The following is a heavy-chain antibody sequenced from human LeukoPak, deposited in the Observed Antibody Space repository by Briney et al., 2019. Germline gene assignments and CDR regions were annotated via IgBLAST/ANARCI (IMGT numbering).Heavy chain of an antibody. CDR1: GFTFDDYA. J-gene: IGHJ6*02. V-gene: IGHV3-9*01. CDR3: AKDLSYGSGEYYGMDV. D-gene: IGHD3-10*01. Sequence: PGGSPSLYCAASGFTFDDYAMHWVRQAPGNGLEWVSGLSWNSGSVGYADSVKGRLTISRDNAKNSLYLQMNSLRAEDTALYYCAKDLSYGSGEYYGMDVWGQGTTVTVSS. CDR2: LSWNSGSV.